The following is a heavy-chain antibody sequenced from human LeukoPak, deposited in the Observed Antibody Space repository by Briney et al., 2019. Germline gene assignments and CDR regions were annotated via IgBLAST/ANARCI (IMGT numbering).Heavy chain of an antibody. V-gene: IGHV4-4*09. CDR1: TGSISGYY. CDR2: IYSSGST. CDR3: ARSPPEYSSSSEVGWFDP. Sequence: PPETLSLTCTVSTGSISGYYWSWIRQPPGKGLEWIGYIYSSGSTSYNPSLRSRVTMSVDTSKNQFSLILKSVTAADTAVYYCARSPPEYSSSSEVGWFDPWGQGTLVTVSS. J-gene: IGHJ5*02. D-gene: IGHD6-6*01.